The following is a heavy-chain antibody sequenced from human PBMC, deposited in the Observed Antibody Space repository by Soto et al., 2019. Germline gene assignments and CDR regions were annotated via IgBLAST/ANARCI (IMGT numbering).Heavy chain of an antibody. CDR3: ARDAPYCSGGSCYYYGMDV. Sequence: GGSLRLSCAASGFTFSSYWMHWVRQAPGKGLVWVSRINSDGSSTSYVDSVKGRFTISRDNAKNTLYLKMNSLRAEDTAVYYCARDAPYCSGGSCYYYGMDVWGQGTTVTVSS. V-gene: IGHV3-74*01. CDR2: INSDGSST. CDR1: GFTFSSYW. J-gene: IGHJ6*02. D-gene: IGHD2-15*01.